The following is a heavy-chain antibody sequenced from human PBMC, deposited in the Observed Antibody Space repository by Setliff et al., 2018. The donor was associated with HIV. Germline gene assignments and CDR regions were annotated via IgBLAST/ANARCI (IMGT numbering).Heavy chain of an antibody. Sequence: ASVKVSCKASGYTISAHGVSWVRHVPGHGLEWMGWISGDIGDINYAQKFQGRVTITTDESTNTVYMELSSLRYDDTAVYYCATYHYYDSSAYYIDLYYLDYWGQGTLVTVSS. CDR3: ATYHYYDSSAYYIDLYYLDY. V-gene: IGHV1-18*01. J-gene: IGHJ4*02. D-gene: IGHD3-22*01. CDR1: GYTISAHG. CDR2: ISGDIGDI.